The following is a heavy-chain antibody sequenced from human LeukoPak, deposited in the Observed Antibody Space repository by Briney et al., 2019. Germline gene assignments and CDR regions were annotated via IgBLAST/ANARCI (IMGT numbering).Heavy chain of an antibody. CDR2: IYYSGST. CDR1: GGSISSYY. Sequence: SETLSLTCTVSGGSISSYYWSWIRQPPGKGLEWIGYIYYSGSTNYNPSLKSRVTISVDTSKNQFSLKLSSVTAADTAVYYCARVDTGSYYGMDVWGQGTTVTVSS. CDR3: ARVDTGSYYGMDV. V-gene: IGHV4-59*01. D-gene: IGHD5-18*01. J-gene: IGHJ6*02.